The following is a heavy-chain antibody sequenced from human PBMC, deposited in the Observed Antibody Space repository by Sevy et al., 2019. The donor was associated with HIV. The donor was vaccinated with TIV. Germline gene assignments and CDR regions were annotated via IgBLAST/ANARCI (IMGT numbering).Heavy chain of an antibody. J-gene: IGHJ4*02. V-gene: IGHV3-23*01. CDR3: AKSRGGTTVAAQNY. CDR1: GFNFTNYA. Sequence: GGSLRLSCAASGFNFTNYAMNWVRQAPGKGLEWVSGVSDSADDTHYADSVKGRFTISRDNSKNMLYLQMNTLRAEDTDLYYCAKSRGGTTVAAQNYWGQGTLVTVSS. CDR2: VSDSADDT. D-gene: IGHD4-4*01.